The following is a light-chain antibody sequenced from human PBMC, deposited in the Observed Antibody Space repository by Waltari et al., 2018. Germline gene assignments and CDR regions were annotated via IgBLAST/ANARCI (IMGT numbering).Light chain of an antibody. J-gene: IGLJ3*02. Sequence: SALPPPPSASGPPGPRVPLPCSGRAPPPGGPLVNWYQQRPGKAPKLRIERSGQRPSGVPDRFSGSKTGSSASLAISGLQSEDEGDYFCASWDDSLNGHWVFGGGTKVTVL. CDR3: ASWDDSLNGHWV. CDR2: RSG. V-gene: IGLV1-44*01. CDR1: APPPGGPL.